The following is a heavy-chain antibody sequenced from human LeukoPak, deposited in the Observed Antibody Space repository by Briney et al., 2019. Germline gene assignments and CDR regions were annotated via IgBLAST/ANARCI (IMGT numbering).Heavy chain of an antibody. CDR3: ARRRGSFDY. CDR2: ISYSGST. D-gene: IGHD6-25*01. J-gene: IGHJ4*02. CDR1: GGSISSYY. Sequence: SETLSLTCTVSGGSISSYYWSWIRQPPGKGLEWIGYISYSGSTNYNPSLKSRVTISVDTSKNQFSLKLNSVTAADTAVYYCARRRGSFDYWGQGTLVTVSS. V-gene: IGHV4-59*01.